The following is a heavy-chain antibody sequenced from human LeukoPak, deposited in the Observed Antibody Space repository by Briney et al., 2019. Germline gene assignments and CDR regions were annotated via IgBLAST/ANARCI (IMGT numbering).Heavy chain of an antibody. CDR3: ARGLSIAAAGFDY. J-gene: IGHJ4*02. Sequence: ASVTLSCTASGGTFSSYAISWVRQAPGQGLEWMGGIIPIFGTANYAQKFQGRVTITADESTSTAYMELSSLRSEDTAVYYCARGLSIAAAGFDYWGQGTLVTVSS. D-gene: IGHD6-13*01. CDR2: IIPIFGTA. CDR1: GGTFSSYA. V-gene: IGHV1-69*13.